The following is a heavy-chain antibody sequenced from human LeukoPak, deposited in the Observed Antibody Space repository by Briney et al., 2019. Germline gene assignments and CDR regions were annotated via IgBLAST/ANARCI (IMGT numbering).Heavy chain of an antibody. CDR1: EYSFTNYW. V-gene: IGHV5-51*01. D-gene: IGHD2-2*01. CDR2: IYAGDSDT. Sequence: GESLKISCKGSEYSFTNYWIGWVRQMPGKGLEWMGIIYAGDSDTRYSPFFQGHVTTPADKSIGTAYLQWSSLMASDSAMYYCARGGYCTSTSCYVAYNWFDPWGQGTLVTVSS. CDR3: ARGGYCTSTSCYVAYNWFDP. J-gene: IGHJ5*02.